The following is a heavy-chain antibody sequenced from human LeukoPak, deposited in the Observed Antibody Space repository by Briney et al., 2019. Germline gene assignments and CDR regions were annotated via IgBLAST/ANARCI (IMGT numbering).Heavy chain of an antibody. V-gene: IGHV1-46*01. D-gene: IGHD5-12*01. CDR1: GYTFTSYY. Sequence: ASVKVSCKASGYTFTSYYMHWVRQAPGQGLEWMGIINPSGGSTSYAQKFQGRVTMTRDMSTSTVYMELSSLRSEDTAVYYCARSRIVATILKGNWFDPWGQGTLVTVSS. CDR3: ARSRIVATILKGNWFDP. J-gene: IGHJ5*02. CDR2: INPSGGST.